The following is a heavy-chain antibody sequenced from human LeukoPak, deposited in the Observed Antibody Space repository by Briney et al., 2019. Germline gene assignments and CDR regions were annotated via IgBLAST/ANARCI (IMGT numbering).Heavy chain of an antibody. CDR1: GYTFTDYN. V-gene: IGHV1-69*06. J-gene: IGHJ4*02. CDR2: IIPIFGTA. D-gene: IGHD3-22*01. Sequence: ASVKVSCKASGYTFTDYNMHWVRQAPGQGLEWMGGIIPIFGTANYAQKFQGRVTITADKSTSTAYMELSSLRSEDTAVYYCARVDDSSGYYYGPGDYWGQGTLVTVSS. CDR3: ARVDDSSGYYYGPGDY.